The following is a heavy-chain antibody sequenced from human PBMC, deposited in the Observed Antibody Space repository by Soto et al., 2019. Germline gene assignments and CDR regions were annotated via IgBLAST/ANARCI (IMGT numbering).Heavy chain of an antibody. V-gene: IGHV3-23*01. CDR2: VRGGGDGT. CDR1: GFTFGIYA. Sequence: PGGSLRLSCAASGFTFGIYAMSWVRQAPGKGLEWVSTVRGGGDGTFYADFVRGRFTIPRDNSKNTLYLQMNSLRADDTAVYYCVKDAPGSGWISDYWGLGTLVTVSS. J-gene: IGHJ4*02. D-gene: IGHD3-22*01. CDR3: VKDAPGSGWISDY.